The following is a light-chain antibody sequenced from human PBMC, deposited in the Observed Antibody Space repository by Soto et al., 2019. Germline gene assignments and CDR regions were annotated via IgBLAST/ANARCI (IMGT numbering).Light chain of an antibody. V-gene: IGKV1-6*01. CDR1: QGIRND. Sequence: AIQMTQSPSSLSASVGDRVTITCRASQGIRNDLGWYQQKPGKAPKLLIYAASSLQSGVPSRFSGSGSGTDFTLTISSLQPDDFATYYCQQYNTYSPLTFGGGTKVDI. J-gene: IGKJ4*01. CDR2: AAS. CDR3: QQYNTYSPLT.